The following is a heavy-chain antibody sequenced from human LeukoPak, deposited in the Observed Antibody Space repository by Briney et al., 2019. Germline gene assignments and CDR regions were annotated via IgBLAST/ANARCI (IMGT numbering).Heavy chain of an antibody. D-gene: IGHD3-10*01. V-gene: IGHV4-4*02. Sequence: PSETLSLTCAVSGGSISSSNWWSWVRQPPGKGLEWIGEIYHSGSTNYNPSLKSRVTISVDTSKNQFSLKLSSVTAADTAVYYCARLQVGSGTYYYYYYMDVWGKGTTVTISS. CDR3: ARLQVGSGTYYYYYYMDV. CDR1: GGSISSSNW. CDR2: IYHSGST. J-gene: IGHJ6*03.